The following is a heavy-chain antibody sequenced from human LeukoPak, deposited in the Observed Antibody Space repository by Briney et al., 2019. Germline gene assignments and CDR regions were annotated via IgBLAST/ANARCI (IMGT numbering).Heavy chain of an antibody. V-gene: IGHV1-18*01. CDR1: GYTFTNYG. Sequence: ASVKVSCKTSGYTFTNYGISWVRQAPGQGLEWMGWISAYNGNTNYAQKLQGRVTITTDTSTSKAYMELRSLRSDDTAVYYCARDKESGGSCCYNWFDPWGRGTLVTVAS. D-gene: IGHD2-15*01. CDR3: ARDKESGGSCCYNWFDP. J-gene: IGHJ5*02. CDR2: ISAYNGNT.